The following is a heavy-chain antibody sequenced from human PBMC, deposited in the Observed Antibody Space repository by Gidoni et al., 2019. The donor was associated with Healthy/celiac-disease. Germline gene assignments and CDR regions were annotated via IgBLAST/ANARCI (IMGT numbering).Heavy chain of an antibody. D-gene: IGHD6-13*01. CDR3: ARDNLDYSSSWYMFDY. J-gene: IGHJ4*02. Sequence: EVQLVESGGGLVQPGGSLRLSCAASGFPFSSYEMNWVRQAPGKGLEWVSYISSSGSTIYYADSVKGRFTISRDNAKNSLYLQMNSLRAEDTAVYYCARDNLDYSSSWYMFDYWGQGTLVTVSS. CDR1: GFPFSSYE. CDR2: ISSSGSTI. V-gene: IGHV3-48*03.